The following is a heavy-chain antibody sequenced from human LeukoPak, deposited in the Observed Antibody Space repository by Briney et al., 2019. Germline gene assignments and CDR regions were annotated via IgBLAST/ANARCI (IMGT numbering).Heavy chain of an antibody. D-gene: IGHD1-1*01. CDR3: ATGPQTGRHNWFDP. V-gene: IGHV1-69-2*01. CDR2: VDPEDGET. Sequence: ASVKVSCKVSGYTFTDYYMHWVQQAPGKGLEWMGLVDPEDGETIYAEKFQGRVTITADTSTDTAYMELSSLRSEDTAVYYCATGPQTGRHNWFDPWGQGPLVTVSS. CDR1: GYTFTDYY. J-gene: IGHJ5*02.